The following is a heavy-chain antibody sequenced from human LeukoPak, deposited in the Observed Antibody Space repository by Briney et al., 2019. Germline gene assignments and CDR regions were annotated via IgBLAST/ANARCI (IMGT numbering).Heavy chain of an antibody. Sequence: ASVKVSCKATSRISWVRQAPGQGLEWMGWIGTYGGDTYYAQKFQGRITVTTDTSTSTVYMELRNLRSDDTAVYYCAKGDILPNWFDPWGQGTLVTVSS. CDR1: TSR. V-gene: IGHV1-18*01. CDR3: AKGDILPNWFDP. CDR2: IGTYGGDT. J-gene: IGHJ5*02. D-gene: IGHD3-9*01.